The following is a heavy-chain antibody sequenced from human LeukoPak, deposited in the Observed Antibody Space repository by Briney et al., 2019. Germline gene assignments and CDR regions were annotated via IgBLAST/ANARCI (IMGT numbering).Heavy chain of an antibody. D-gene: IGHD6-25*01. CDR3: ARDPLYSSGGRLDAIDI. CDR2: IYSGGST. Sequence: PGGSLRLSXAASGFTVCSNYMSWVRQAPGKGLEWVSVIYSGGSTYYADSVKGRFTISRDNSKNTLYLQMNSLRAEDTAVYYCARDPLYSSGGRLDAIDIWGQGTMVTVSS. CDR1: GFTVCSNY. V-gene: IGHV3-53*01. J-gene: IGHJ3*02.